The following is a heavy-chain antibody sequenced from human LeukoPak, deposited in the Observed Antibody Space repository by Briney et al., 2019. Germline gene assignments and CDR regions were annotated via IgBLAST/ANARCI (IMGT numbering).Heavy chain of an antibody. CDR3: ARDQTITGTDGWFDP. Sequence: SVKVSCKAFGGTFSSYAISWVRQAPGQGLEWMGRIIPIFGTANYAQKFQGRVTITTDESTSTAYMELSSLRSEDTAVYYCARDQTITGTDGWFDPWGQGTLVTVSS. D-gene: IGHD1-7*01. J-gene: IGHJ5*02. CDR1: GGTFSSYA. CDR2: IIPIFGTA. V-gene: IGHV1-69*05.